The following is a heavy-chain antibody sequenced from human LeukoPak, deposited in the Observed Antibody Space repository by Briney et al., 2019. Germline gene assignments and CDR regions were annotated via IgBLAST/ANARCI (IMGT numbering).Heavy chain of an antibody. CDR3: ARDRGITGTTEFDP. CDR2: MHSSGST. J-gene: IGHJ5*02. Sequence: PSETLSLTCSVSGDSISDYYWSWIRQPPGKGLEWIGYMHSSGSTNYNPSLKSRVTISVDTSKNQFFLKLSSVTAADTALYYCARDRGITGTTEFDPWGQGTLVIVSS. V-gene: IGHV4-59*01. CDR1: GDSISDYY. D-gene: IGHD1-7*01.